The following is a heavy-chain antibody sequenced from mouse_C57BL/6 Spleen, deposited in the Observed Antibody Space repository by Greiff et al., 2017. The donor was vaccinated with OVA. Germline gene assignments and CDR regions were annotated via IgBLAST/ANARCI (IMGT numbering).Heavy chain of an antibody. CDR3: ARAVTTVVATEGYFDV. V-gene: IGHV1-47*01. Sequence: VQLQESGAELVKPGASVKMSCKASGYTFTTYPIEWMKQNHGKSLEWIGNFHPYNDDTKYNEKFKGKATLTVEKSSSTVYLELSRLTSDDSAVYYCARAVTTVVATEGYFDVWGTGTTVTVSS. CDR2: FHPYNDDT. D-gene: IGHD1-1*01. CDR1: GYTFTTYP. J-gene: IGHJ1*03.